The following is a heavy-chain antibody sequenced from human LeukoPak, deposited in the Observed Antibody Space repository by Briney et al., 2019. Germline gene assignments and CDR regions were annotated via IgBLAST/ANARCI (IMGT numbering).Heavy chain of an antibody. D-gene: IGHD2/OR15-2a*01. CDR2: ISSSGSTI. Sequence: PGGSLRLSCAASGFTFNDYYMSWIRQAPGKGLEWVSYISSSGSTIYYADSVKGRFTISRDNAKNSLSLQMNSLRAEDTAVYYCARDRIGIVGTFDYWGQGTLVTVSS. CDR1: GFTFNDYY. V-gene: IGHV3-11*04. CDR3: ARDRIGIVGTFDY. J-gene: IGHJ4*02.